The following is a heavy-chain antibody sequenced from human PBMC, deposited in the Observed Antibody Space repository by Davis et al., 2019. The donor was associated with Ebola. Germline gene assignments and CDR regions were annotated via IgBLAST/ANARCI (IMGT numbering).Heavy chain of an antibody. CDR3: ARERVGRQLD. Sequence: PSETLSLTCTVSGGSIGSSTYYWGWIRQPPGKGLEWIGSIYYSGSTYYNPSLKSRVTISVDTSKNQFSLKLSSVTAADTAVYYCARERVGRQLDWGQGTLVTVSS. D-gene: IGHD6-6*01. CDR2: IYYSGST. J-gene: IGHJ4*02. CDR1: GGSIGSSTYY. V-gene: IGHV4-39*07.